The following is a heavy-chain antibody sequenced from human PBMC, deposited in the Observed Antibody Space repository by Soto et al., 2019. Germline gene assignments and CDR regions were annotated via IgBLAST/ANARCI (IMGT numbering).Heavy chain of an antibody. CDR3: AKDDNYCAGGICYDVFDI. J-gene: IGHJ3*02. CDR1: GFTFSSYS. D-gene: IGHD2-8*02. Sequence: EVQLVESGGGLVQSGGSLRLSCVASGFTFSSYSMTWVRQAAGKGLEWVANIKRDGSKTYLVDSVRGRFTISRDNAKNSLYLQMNSLRAEDTAVYYCAKDDNYCAGGICYDVFDIWGQGTMVTVSS. V-gene: IGHV3-7*05. CDR2: IKRDGSKT.